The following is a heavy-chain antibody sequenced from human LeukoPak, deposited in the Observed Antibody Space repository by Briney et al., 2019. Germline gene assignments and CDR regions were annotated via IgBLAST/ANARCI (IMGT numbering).Heavy chain of an antibody. CDR1: GFTFGDYA. J-gene: IGHJ4*02. Sequence: GGSLRLSCTASGFTFGDYAMSWLRQAPGKGLEWVGFIRSKAYGGTTEYAASVKGRFTISRDDSKSIAYLQMNSLKTEDTAVYYCTRDPLNYYDSSGSPPKDYWGQGTLATVSS. CDR3: TRDPLNYYDSSGSPPKDY. V-gene: IGHV3-49*03. CDR2: IRSKAYGGTT. D-gene: IGHD3-22*01.